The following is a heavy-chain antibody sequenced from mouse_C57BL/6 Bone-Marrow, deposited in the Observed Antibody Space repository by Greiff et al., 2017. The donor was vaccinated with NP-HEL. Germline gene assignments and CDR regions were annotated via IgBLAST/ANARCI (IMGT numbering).Heavy chain of an antibody. V-gene: IGHV1-4*01. Sequence: VQLQQSGAELARPGASVKMSCKASGYTFTSYTMHWVKQRPGQGLEWIGYINPSSGYTKYNQKFKDKATLTADKSSSTAYMQLSSLTSEDSAVYYCASPDLLWYPWFAYWGQGTLVTVSA. CDR3: ASPDLLWYPWFAY. CDR2: INPSSGYT. D-gene: IGHD2-1*01. J-gene: IGHJ3*01. CDR1: GYTFTSYT.